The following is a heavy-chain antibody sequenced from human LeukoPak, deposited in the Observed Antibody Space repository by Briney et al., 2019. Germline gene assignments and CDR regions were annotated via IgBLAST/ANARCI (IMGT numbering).Heavy chain of an antibody. CDR3: AKRVRYSGSWYYFDY. J-gene: IGHJ4*02. V-gene: IGHV3-23*01. CDR1: GFTFSSYS. Sequence: GGSLRLSCAASGFTFSSYSMNWVRQAPGKGLEWVSAISGSGGSTYYADSVKGRFTISRDNSKNTLYLQMNSLRAEDTAVYYCAKRVRYSGSWYYFDYWGQGTLVTVSS. D-gene: IGHD6-13*01. CDR2: ISGSGGST.